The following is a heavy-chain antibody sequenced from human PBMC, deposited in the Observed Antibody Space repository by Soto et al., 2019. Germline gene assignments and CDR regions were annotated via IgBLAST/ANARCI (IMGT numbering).Heavy chain of an antibody. CDR3: ARTLGPLGSDYAGSDYLWIIDY. J-gene: IGHJ4*02. Sequence: PSETLSLTCTVSGNSLSSTNYHWGWIRQTPWKDLQWIASMFYTGNTYYNPSLQSRATISADTSKNQFSLRLTSVTAADTAVYFCARTLGPLGSDYAGSDYLWIIDYWGQGTLVTVS. D-gene: IGHD3-22*01. V-gene: IGHV4-39*01. CDR2: MFYTGNT. CDR1: GNSLSSTNYH.